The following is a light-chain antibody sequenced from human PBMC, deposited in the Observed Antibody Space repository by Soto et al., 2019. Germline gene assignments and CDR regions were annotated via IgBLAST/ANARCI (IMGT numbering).Light chain of an antibody. V-gene: IGLV2-11*01. CDR1: SSDVGGYNY. J-gene: IGLJ1*01. CDR2: DVS. CDR3: CSYAGSYTWG. Sequence: QSVLTQPRSVSGSPGQSVTISCTGTSSDVGGYNYVSWYQQHPGKAPKLMIYDVSKRPSGVPDRFSGSKSGNTASLTISGLQAEDEADYYCCSYAGSYTWGFGTGTKVTV.